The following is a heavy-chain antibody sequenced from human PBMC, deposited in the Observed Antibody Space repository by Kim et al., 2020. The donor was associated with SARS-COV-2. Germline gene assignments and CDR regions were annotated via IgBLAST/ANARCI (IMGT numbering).Heavy chain of an antibody. CDR2: IWYDGSNK. D-gene: IGHD5-12*01. V-gene: IGHV3-33*01. Sequence: GGSLRLSCAASGFTFSSYGMHWVRQAPGKGLEWVAVIWYDGSNKYYADSVKGRFTISRDNSKNTLYLQMNSLRAEDTAVYYCARDGPGYSGYDRYFDYWGQGTLVTVSS. CDR1: GFTFSSYG. CDR3: ARDGPGYSGYDRYFDY. J-gene: IGHJ4*02.